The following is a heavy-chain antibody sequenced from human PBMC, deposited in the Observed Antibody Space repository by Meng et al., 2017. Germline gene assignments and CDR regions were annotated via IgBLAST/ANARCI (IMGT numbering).Heavy chain of an antibody. CDR1: VSTLPAYG. D-gene: IGHD6-13*01. CDR2: IDPKSDNT. V-gene: IGHV1-2*06. CDR3: ARDEDISAAGYLLGDF. J-gene: IGHJ4*02. Sequence: SGAEVKKPWAPGHVSSKASVSTLPAYGKQGVQQAPGQGLEWMGRIDPKSDNTHYAQKFQGRVTMTRDTSISTAYMELSGLRSDDTAVYYCARDEDISAAGYLLGDFWGQGTLVTVSS.